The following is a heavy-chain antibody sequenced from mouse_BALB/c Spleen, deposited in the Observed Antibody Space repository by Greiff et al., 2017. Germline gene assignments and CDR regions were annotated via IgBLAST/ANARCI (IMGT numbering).Heavy chain of an antibody. CDR1: GFSLTGYG. J-gene: IGHJ2*01. Sequence: QVQLKESGPGLVAPSQSLSITCTVSGFSLTGYGVNWVRQPPGKGLEWLGMIWGDGSTDYNSALKSRLSISKDNSKSQVFLKMNSLQTDDTARYCCARGPPYGNYFDFWGQGTTLTVSS. V-gene: IGHV2-6-7*01. CDR2: IWGDGST. D-gene: IGHD2-1*01. CDR3: ARGPPYGNYFDF.